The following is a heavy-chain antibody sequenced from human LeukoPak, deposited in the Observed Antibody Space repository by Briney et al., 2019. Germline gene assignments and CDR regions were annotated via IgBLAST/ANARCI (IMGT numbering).Heavy chain of an antibody. V-gene: IGHV3-30*18. J-gene: IGHJ4*02. CDR2: ISYDGGNK. D-gene: IGHD4-17*01. CDR3: AKVATQLVVTTVIDY. CDR1: GFTFSSYV. Sequence: GRSLRLSCAASGFTFSSYVMHWVRQAPGKGLEWVAFISYDGGNKYYADSVKGRFTISRDNSKNTLYLQMSSLRTEDTALYYCAKVATQLVVTTVIDYWGQGTLVTVSS.